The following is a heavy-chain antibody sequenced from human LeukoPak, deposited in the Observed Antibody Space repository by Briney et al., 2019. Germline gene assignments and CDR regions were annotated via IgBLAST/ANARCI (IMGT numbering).Heavy chain of an antibody. CDR3: AGTYYYDSSGYYIPFDY. CDR1: GGTFSSYA. J-gene: IGHJ4*02. CDR2: IIPIFGTA. Sequence: SVKVSCKASGGTFSSYAISWVRRAPGQGLEWMGGIIPIFGTANYAQKFQGRVTITTDESTSTANMELSSLRSEDTAVYYCAGTYYYDSSGYYIPFDYWGQGTLVTVSS. D-gene: IGHD3-22*01. V-gene: IGHV1-69*05.